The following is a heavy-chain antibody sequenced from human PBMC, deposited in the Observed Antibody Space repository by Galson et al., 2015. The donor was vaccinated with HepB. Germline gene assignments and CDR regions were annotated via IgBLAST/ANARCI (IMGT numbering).Heavy chain of an antibody. J-gene: IGHJ6*03. CDR2: ISAYNSNT. CDR3: ARGCSPEENYYYYYYMDV. V-gene: IGHV1-18*01. D-gene: IGHD2-15*01. Sequence: SVKVSCKASGYTFTSYGISWVRKAPGQGLEWMGWISAYNSNTNYAQKLQGRVTMTTDTSTSTAYMELRSLRSDDTAVYYCARGCSPEENYYYYYYMDVWGKGTTVTVSS. CDR1: GYTFTSYG.